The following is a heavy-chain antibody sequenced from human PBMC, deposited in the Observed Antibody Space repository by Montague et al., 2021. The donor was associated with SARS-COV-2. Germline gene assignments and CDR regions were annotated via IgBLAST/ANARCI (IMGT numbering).Heavy chain of an antibody. CDR3: AGFGSGTLEFDH. CDR2: IRTTGHT. CDR1: GASISTGIYY. J-gene: IGHJ4*02. D-gene: IGHD1-26*01. V-gene: IGHV4-61*02. Sequence: TLSLTCTVSGASISTGIYYWSWIRQPAGKGLEWIGRIRTTGHTDYNSSLESRVSMSVDTSTNQFSLSLTSVTAADTAVYFCAGFGSGTLEFDHWGQGTLVTVSS.